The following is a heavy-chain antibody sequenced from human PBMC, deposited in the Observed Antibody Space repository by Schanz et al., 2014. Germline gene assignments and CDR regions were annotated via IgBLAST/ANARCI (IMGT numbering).Heavy chain of an antibody. CDR2: ISYDGSNK. CDR1: GFTLSSYA. D-gene: IGHD2-15*01. V-gene: IGHV3-30-3*01. CDR3: ARDRGYCSGGSCLTFDY. Sequence: QVQLVESGGGVVQPGRSLRLSCAAYGFTLSSYAMHWVRQAPGKGLEWVAVISYDGSNKYCADSVKGRFTISRDNSKNTLYLQINTLRAEDTAVYYWARDRGYCSGGSCLTFDYWGQGTLVTVSS. J-gene: IGHJ4*02.